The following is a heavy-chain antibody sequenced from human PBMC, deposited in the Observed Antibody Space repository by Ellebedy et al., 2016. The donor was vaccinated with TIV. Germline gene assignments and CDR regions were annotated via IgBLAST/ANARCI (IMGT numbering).Heavy chain of an antibody. CDR1: GGTFSSYA. CDR2: IIPILGIA. D-gene: IGHD2-2*01. V-gene: IGHV1-69*04. CDR3: ARAYEDCSSTSCSRYYYYGMDV. J-gene: IGHJ6*02. Sequence: AASVKVSCKASGGTFSSYAISWVRQAPGQGLEWMGRIIPILGIANYAQKFQGRVTITADKSTSTAYMELSSLRSEDTAVYYCARAYEDCSSTSCSRYYYYGMDVWGQGTTVTVSS.